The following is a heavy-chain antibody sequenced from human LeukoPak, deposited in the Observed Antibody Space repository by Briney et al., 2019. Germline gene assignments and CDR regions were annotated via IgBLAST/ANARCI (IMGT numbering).Heavy chain of an antibody. Sequence: SVKVSCKASGGTFSSYAISWVRQAPGQGLEWMGGIIPIFGTANYAQKFQGRVTITTDEPTSTAYMELSSLRSEDTAVYYCARADYGESNWFDPWGQGTLVTVSS. V-gene: IGHV1-69*05. CDR2: IIPIFGTA. J-gene: IGHJ5*02. CDR1: GGTFSSYA. D-gene: IGHD4-17*01. CDR3: ARADYGESNWFDP.